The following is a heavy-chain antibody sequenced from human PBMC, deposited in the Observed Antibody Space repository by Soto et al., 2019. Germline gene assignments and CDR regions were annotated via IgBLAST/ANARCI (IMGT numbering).Heavy chain of an antibody. D-gene: IGHD3-10*01. J-gene: IGHJ5*02. V-gene: IGHV3-21*01. Sequence: GGSLRLSCAASGFTLSSYSMNWVRQAPGKGLEWVSSISSSSSYIYYADSVKGRFTISRDNAKNSLYLQMNSLRAEDTAVYYCYGSGRVNWFDPWGQGTLVTVSS. CDR3: YGSGRVNWFDP. CDR2: ISSSSSYI. CDR1: GFTLSSYS.